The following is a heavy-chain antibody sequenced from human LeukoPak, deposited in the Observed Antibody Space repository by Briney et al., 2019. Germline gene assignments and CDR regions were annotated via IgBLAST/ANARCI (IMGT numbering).Heavy chain of an antibody. V-gene: IGHV3-23*01. CDR3: AKDERWLQFSDY. D-gene: IGHD5-24*01. CDR1: GFAFSSYA. CDR2: ISGSGGST. J-gene: IGHJ4*02. Sequence: GGSLRLSCAASGFAFSSYAMSWVRQAPGKGLEWVSAISGSGGSTYYADSVKGRFTVSRDNSKNTLYLQMNSLRAEDTAVYYCAKDERWLQFSDYWGQGAPVTVSS.